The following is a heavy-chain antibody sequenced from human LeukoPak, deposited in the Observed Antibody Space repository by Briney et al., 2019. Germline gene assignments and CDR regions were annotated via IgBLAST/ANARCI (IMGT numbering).Heavy chain of an antibody. Sequence: SETLSLTCTVSGDSISSYYWSWIRQPPGKGLEWIGYIYYSGSTHYNPSLKSRVTISVDTATNQFSLKLRSVTAADTAVYYCARDFSAAFDIWGQGTMVTVSS. D-gene: IGHD2/OR15-2a*01. CDR1: GDSISSYY. CDR2: IYYSGST. CDR3: ARDFSAAFDI. V-gene: IGHV4-59*01. J-gene: IGHJ3*02.